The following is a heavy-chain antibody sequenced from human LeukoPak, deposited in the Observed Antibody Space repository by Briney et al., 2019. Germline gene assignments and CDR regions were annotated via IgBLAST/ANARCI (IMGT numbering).Heavy chain of an antibody. V-gene: IGHV4-38-2*02. Sequence: RSSETLSLTCSVSGYSISTGYFWVWIRQPPGKGPEWIGNIHYSGTTYYNPSLNSRVAISVDTSKNQFSLNLRSVTAADTAIYYCARDGAVSGYSFDYWGQGILVAVSS. CDR3: ARDGAVSGYSFDY. CDR1: GYSISTGYF. CDR2: IHYSGTT. D-gene: IGHD3-22*01. J-gene: IGHJ4*02.